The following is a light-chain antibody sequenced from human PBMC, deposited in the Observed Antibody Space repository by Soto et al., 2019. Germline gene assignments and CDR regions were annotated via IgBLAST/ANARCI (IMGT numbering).Light chain of an antibody. J-gene: IGLJ2*01. Sequence: QSVLTQPASVSGSPGQSITISCTGTSSDVGSYNYVSWYQQHPGKAPKLMIYEVRNRPSGVSDRFSGSKSGKTASLTIFGLQAEDEADYYCSSYTTSTTQVFGGGTHLTVL. CDR1: SSDVGSYNY. V-gene: IGLV2-14*01. CDR3: SSYTTSTTQV. CDR2: EVR.